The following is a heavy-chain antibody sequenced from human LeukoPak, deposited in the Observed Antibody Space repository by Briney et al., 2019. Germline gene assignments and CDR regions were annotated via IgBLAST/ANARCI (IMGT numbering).Heavy chain of an antibody. J-gene: IGHJ4*02. Sequence: SQTLSLTCTVSGGSISSGDYYWSWIRQPPGKGLEWIGYIYYSGSTYYNPSLKSRVTISVDTSKNQFSLKLSSVAAADTAVYYCAGLGRGSYCFDYWGQGTLVTVSS. D-gene: IGHD1-26*01. CDR3: AGLGRGSYCFDY. CDR1: GGSISSGDYY. V-gene: IGHV4-30-4*08. CDR2: IYYSGST.